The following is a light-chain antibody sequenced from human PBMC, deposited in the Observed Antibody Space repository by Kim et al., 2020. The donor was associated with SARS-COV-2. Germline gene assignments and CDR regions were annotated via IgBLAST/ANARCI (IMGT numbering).Light chain of an antibody. V-gene: IGKV3-15*01. CDR2: GAS. CDR1: QSVSSN. J-gene: IGKJ1*01. Sequence: EIVMTQSPATLSVSPGERATLSCRASQSVSSNLAWYQQKPAQAPRLLIYGASTRATGIPARFSGSGSGTEFTLTISSLQSEDCALYYCQQYNNWPRTFGQGTKVDIK. CDR3: QQYNNWPRT.